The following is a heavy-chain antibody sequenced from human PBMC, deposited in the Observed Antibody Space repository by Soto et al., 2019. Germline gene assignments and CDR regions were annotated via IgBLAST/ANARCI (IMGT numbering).Heavy chain of an antibody. V-gene: IGHV1-58*01. Sequence: QMQLVQSGPEVKKPGTSVKVSCKASGFTFPTLVVLGVRQARGHPLEWIGWIVVGSGNTNYAQKYQERVTITRDMSTGTAYMELSSLRSEDTAVYYCATDNRGNYAPLGYWGQGTLVTVSS. CDR3: ATDNRGNYAPLGY. CDR2: IVVGSGNT. D-gene: IGHD3-22*01. CDR1: GFTFPTLV. J-gene: IGHJ4*02.